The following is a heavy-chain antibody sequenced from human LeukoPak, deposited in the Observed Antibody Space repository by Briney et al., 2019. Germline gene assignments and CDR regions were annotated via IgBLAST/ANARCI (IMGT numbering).Heavy chain of an antibody. CDR3: ARHFGIAVAGRGYYYYYYMDV. J-gene: IGHJ6*03. CDR1: GGSLSSYY. Sequence: SEPLSLTRSVSGGSLSSYYWSWIRHPPGRGLEWRGYIYYSGTTNYNPSLESRVTISVDTSKNQFSLKLSSVTAADTAVYYCARHFGIAVAGRGYYYYYYMDVWGKGATVTISS. CDR2: IYYSGTT. D-gene: IGHD6-19*01. V-gene: IGHV4-59*08.